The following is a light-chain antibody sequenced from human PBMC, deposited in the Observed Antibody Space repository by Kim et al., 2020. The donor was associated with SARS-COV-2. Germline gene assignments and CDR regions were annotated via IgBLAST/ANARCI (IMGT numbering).Light chain of an antibody. CDR2: GKN. CDR1: SLSSYY. J-gene: IGLJ2*01. Sequence: VALGQTVSITGQGDSLSSYYATSYQQKPGQAPILVIYGKNNRPSGIPDRFSGSSSGNTASLTITGTQAGDEADYYCNSRDSNDNVVFGGGTKLTVL. CDR3: NSRDSNDNVV. V-gene: IGLV3-19*01.